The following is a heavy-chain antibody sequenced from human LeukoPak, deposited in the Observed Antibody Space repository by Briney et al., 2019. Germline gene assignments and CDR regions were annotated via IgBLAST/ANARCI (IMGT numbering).Heavy chain of an antibody. Sequence: GGSLRLSCAASGFTFSTYSMNWVRQAPGKGVEWVSYISSRSSSMSYSFSVKGRFIISRDNAKNSLYLQMNRLRDEDTAVYFCARGATVTSPLDYWGQGTLVTVSS. CDR2: ISSRSSSM. CDR3: ARGATVTSPLDY. D-gene: IGHD4-17*01. J-gene: IGHJ4*02. V-gene: IGHV3-48*02. CDR1: GFTFSTYS.